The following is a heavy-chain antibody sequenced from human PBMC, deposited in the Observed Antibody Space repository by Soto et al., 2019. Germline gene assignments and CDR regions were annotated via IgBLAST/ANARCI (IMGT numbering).Heavy chain of an antibody. CDR1: GGSFSGYY. CDR2: INHSGST. J-gene: IGHJ3*02. V-gene: IGHV4-34*01. CDR3: ARSHMTRDAFDI. Sequence: SETLSLTCAVYGGSFSGYYWSWIRQPPGKGLEWIGEINHSGSTNYNPSLKSRVTISVDTSKNQFSLKLSSVTAADTAVYYCARSHMTRDAFDIWGQGTMVTVSS.